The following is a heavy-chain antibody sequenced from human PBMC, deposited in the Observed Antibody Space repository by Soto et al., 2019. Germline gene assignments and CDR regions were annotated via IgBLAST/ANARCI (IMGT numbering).Heavy chain of an antibody. CDR3: AREENCSDGICYSEYFQR. CDR1: GYIFTAYS. CDR2: VNPSGGST. Sequence: ASVKGSFKASGYIFTAYSMHWVRQAPGQGLEWMGVVNPSGGSTNYAQKFQGRITMTRDTSTSTVYMDLSSLTSEDTAVYYCAREENCSDGICYSEYFQRWGQGTLVNVSS. D-gene: IGHD2-15*01. V-gene: IGHV1-46*01. J-gene: IGHJ1*01.